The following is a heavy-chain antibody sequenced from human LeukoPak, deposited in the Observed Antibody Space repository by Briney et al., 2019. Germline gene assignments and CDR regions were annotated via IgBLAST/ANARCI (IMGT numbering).Heavy chain of an antibody. Sequence: GGSLRLSCAASGFSFSSYGINWVRQAPGKGLEWVSGISGSGDITYYADSVKGRFTISRDNSRNTLYLQMNSLRAEDTAVYYCAKDLPDYGDYEVGYWGQGTLVTVSS. V-gene: IGHV3-23*01. CDR3: AKDLPDYGDYEVGY. D-gene: IGHD4-17*01. CDR1: GFSFSSYG. J-gene: IGHJ4*02. CDR2: ISGSGDIT.